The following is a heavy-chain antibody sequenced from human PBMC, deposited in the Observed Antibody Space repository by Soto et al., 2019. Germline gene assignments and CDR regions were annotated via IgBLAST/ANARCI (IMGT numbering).Heavy chain of an antibody. D-gene: IGHD6-6*01. CDR1: GYTFTGYY. Sequence: QVQLVQSGAEVKKPGASVKVSCKASGYTFTGYYMHWVRQAPGQGLEWMGWINPNSGGTNYAQKFQGWVTMTRDTSFSTAYMELSRLRSDDTAVYYCARGDREYSSSPFHEHYGMDVWGQGTTVTVSS. CDR3: ARGDREYSSSPFHEHYGMDV. CDR2: INPNSGGT. V-gene: IGHV1-2*04. J-gene: IGHJ6*02.